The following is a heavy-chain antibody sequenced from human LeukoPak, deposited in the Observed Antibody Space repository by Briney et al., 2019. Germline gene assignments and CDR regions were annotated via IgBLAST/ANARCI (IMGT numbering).Heavy chain of an antibody. CDR3: ARLGQVPNF. Sequence: GGSLRLSCAASGFTFSSYAMSWVRQAPGKGLEWVSTISGSGGSTYYADSVKGRFTISRDNAKNTLYLQMNSLRAEDTAVYYCARLGQVPNFWGQGTLVTVSS. J-gene: IGHJ4*02. CDR2: ISGSGGST. CDR1: GFTFSSYA. D-gene: IGHD4-11*01. V-gene: IGHV3-23*01.